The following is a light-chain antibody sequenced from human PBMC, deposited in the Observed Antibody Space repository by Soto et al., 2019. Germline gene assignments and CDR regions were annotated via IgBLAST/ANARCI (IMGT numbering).Light chain of an antibody. CDR1: QSISNF. CDR3: QQSYSTPRT. Sequence: DIQMTQSPSSLSASVGDRVTITCRASQSISNFLNWYQQKPGTAPKLLIYTASNLQSGVPSRFSGSGSGAAFTLTISSLQPEDFATYYCQQSYSTPRTFGQGTKLEIK. J-gene: IGKJ2*01. CDR2: TAS. V-gene: IGKV1-39*01.